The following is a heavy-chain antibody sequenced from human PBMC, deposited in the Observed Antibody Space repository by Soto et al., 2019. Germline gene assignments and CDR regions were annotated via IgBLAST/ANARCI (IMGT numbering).Heavy chain of an antibody. CDR1: GGSIRSSRHY. CDR2: IYDTGST. CDR3: ARHLTSSLWSGHYPRPNWFDP. V-gene: IGHV4-39*01. D-gene: IGHD3-3*01. J-gene: IGHJ5*02. Sequence: QLQVQESGPGLVQPSETLSLTCAVSGGSIRSSRHYWGWIRQSPGKGLECIGSIYDTGSTYYNPSLKSRVTISVDTSKNQFSLKLTSVTAADTGVYFCARHLTSSLWSGHYPRPNWFDPWGRGTLVTVSS.